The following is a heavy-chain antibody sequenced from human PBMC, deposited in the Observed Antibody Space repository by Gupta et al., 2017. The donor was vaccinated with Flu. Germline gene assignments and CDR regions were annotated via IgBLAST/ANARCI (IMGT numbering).Heavy chain of an antibody. CDR3: ARGSGRSDLDD. CDR2: IWYDGSDK. V-gene: IGHV3-33*01. D-gene: IGHD2-15*01. Sequence: QVQLVESGGGVVQPGRSLRLSCAASGFPFSTYGLHWVRQAPGKGLEWVAVIWYDGSDKYYVDSVKGRFIISRDNTKNTLYLQMNSLRAEDTAVYYCARGSGRSDLDDWGQGTLVTVSS. J-gene: IGHJ4*02. CDR1: GFPFSTYG.